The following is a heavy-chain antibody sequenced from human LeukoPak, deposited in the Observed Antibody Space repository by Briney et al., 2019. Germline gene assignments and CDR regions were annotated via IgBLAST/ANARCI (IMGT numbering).Heavy chain of an antibody. V-gene: IGHV4-4*07. CDR2: IHSSGTT. CDR1: GGSISTYY. J-gene: IGHJ4*02. CDR3: GRLNLPAVSGAFDY. Sequence: SETLSLTCTVSGGSISTYYWSWIRQPAGKGLEWIGRIHSSGTTHYNPSLRSRVTLSIDTSKNQFSQKLSSVTAADTAVYYCGRLNLPAVSGAFDYWGQGTLVTVSS. D-gene: IGHD2-2*01.